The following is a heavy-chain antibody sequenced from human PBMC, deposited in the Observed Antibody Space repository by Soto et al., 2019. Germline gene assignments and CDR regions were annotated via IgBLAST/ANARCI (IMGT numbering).Heavy chain of an antibody. CDR2: MNPNSGNT. J-gene: IGHJ4*02. CDR1: GYTFTSYD. D-gene: IGHD5-18*01. CDR3: ARGRVYSYGYTFYYFDY. V-gene: IGHV1-8*01. Sequence: ASVKVSCKASGYTFTSYDINWVRQATGQGLEWMGWMNPNSGNTGYAQKFQGRVTMTRNTSISTAYMELSSLRSEDTAVYYCARGRVYSYGYTFYYFDYWGQGTLVTVSS.